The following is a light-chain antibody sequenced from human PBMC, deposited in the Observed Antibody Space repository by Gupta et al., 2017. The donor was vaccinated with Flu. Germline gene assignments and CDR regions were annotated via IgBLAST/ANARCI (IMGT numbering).Light chain of an antibody. CDR1: ELGDKY. CDR3: QAWVSNIVV. V-gene: IGLV3-1*01. CDR2: QDS. J-gene: IGLJ2*01. Sequence: SYDLTQPFAVSVSAGQTASITCSGDELGDKYVCWYQRKPGQSPVLVPYQDSQRPSGIPERFSGSNSGNTATLTISGTQAMDEADYYCQAWVSNIVVFGGGTKLTVL.